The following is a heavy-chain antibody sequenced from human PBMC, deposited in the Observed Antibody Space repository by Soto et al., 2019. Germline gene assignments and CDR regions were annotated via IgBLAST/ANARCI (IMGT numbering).Heavy chain of an antibody. CDR3: ARESSSPNYYYYGMYV. J-gene: IGHJ6*02. CDR1: GGTFSSYA. V-gene: IGHV1-69*01. CDR2: IIPLLNTP. Sequence: QVQLVQSGAEVKKPGSSVKVSCRASGGTFSSYAVSWVRQAPGQGLEWMGVIIPLLNTPKYVQKFQGRVTITADASATTAYMELSSLRSEDTAVYYCARESSSPNYYYYGMYVWGQGTTVTVSS. D-gene: IGHD6-6*01.